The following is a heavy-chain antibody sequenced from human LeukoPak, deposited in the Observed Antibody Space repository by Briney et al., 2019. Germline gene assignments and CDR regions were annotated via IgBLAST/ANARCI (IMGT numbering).Heavy chain of an antibody. CDR2: IGTAGDT. CDR1: GFAFSSYD. D-gene: IGHD3-10*01. V-gene: IGHV3-13*04. Sequence: GGSLILSCAASGFAFSSYDMRWVRHATGKGLEWVSAIGTAGDTYYPGSVKGRFTISRENAKNSLYLQMNSLRAGDTAVYYCARAYRGYYGSGSYYNDAFDIWGQGTMVTVSS. J-gene: IGHJ3*02. CDR3: ARAYRGYYGSGSYYNDAFDI.